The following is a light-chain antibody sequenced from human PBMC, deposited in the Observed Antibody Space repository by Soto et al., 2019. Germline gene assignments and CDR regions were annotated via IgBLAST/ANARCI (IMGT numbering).Light chain of an antibody. CDR1: QSVKSL. V-gene: IGKV3-11*01. CDR3: QQRSSWPLT. CDR2: DAS. Sequence: EIVLTQSPATLSLSPGERATLSCRASQSVKSLLGWYQQRPGQAPRLVIYDASYRATGIPARFSGSGWGTDFTLTFSSLEPEDFGVYYCQQRSSWPLTFGGGTKVEI. J-gene: IGKJ4*01.